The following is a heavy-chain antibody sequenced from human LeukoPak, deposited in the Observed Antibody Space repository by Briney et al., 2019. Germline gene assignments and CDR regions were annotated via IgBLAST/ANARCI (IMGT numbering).Heavy chain of an antibody. CDR1: GGSFSGYY. CDR2: INHSGST. V-gene: IGHV4-34*01. Sequence: SETLSLTCAVYGGSFSGYYWSWIRQPPGKGLEWIGEINHSGSTNYNPSLKSRVTISVDTSKNQFSLKLSSVTAADTAVYYCARGFQIDTAMVFLSYWFDSWGQGTLVTVSS. CDR3: ARGFQIDTAMVFLSYWFDS. J-gene: IGHJ5*01. D-gene: IGHD5-18*01.